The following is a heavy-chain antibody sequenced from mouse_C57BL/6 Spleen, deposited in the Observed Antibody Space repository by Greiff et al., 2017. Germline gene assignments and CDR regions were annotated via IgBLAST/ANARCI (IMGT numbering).Heavy chain of an antibody. CDR3: ARRELWYYYFDY. CDR2: IDPSDSYT. V-gene: IGHV1-50*01. Sequence: QVQLRQPGAELVKPGASVKLSCKASGYTFTSYWMQWVKQRPGQGLEWIGEIDPSDSYTNYNQKFKGKATLTVDTSSSTAYMQLSSLTSEDSAVYYCARRELWYYYFDYWGQGTTLTVSS. CDR1: GYTFTSYW. J-gene: IGHJ2*01. D-gene: IGHD2-1*01.